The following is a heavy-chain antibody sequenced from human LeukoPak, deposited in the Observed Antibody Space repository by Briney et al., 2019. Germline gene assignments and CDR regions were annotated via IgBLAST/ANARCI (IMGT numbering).Heavy chain of an antibody. CDR3: ARDHNGLDEAYYCGMDV. V-gene: IGHV3-33*01. Sequence: GGSLRLSCAASGFTFSSYGMHWVRQAPGKGLEWVAVIWYDGSNKYYADSVKGRFTISRDNSKNTLYLQMNSLRAEDTAVYYCARDHNGLDEAYYCGMDVWGQGTTVTVSS. CDR1: GFTFSSYG. J-gene: IGHJ6*02. CDR2: IWYDGSNK. D-gene: IGHD2-8*01.